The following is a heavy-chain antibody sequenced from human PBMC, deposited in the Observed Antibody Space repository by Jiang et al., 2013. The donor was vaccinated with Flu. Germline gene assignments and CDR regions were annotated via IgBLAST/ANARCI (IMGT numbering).Heavy chain of an antibody. V-gene: IGHV1-3*01. CDR2: INAGNGNT. D-gene: IGHD2-15*01. Sequence: KASGYTFTFSAMHWVRQAPGQGLEWMGWINAGNGNTKYSQKFQGRVTLSRDTSANTAYLEVRGLTSEDTAVYYCAKDSGGGAAYFDFWGQGTLVTVSS. CDR3: AKDSGGGAAYFDF. J-gene: IGHJ4*02. CDR1: GYTFTFSA.